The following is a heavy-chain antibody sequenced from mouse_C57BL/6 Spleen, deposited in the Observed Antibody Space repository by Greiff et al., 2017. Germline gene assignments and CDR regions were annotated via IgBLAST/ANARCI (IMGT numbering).Heavy chain of an antibody. CDR1: GYTFTDYE. Sequence: VQLVESGAELVRPGASVTLSCKASGYTFTDYEMHWVKQTPVHGLEWIGAIDPETGGTAYNQKFKGKAILTADKSSSTAYMELRSLTSEDSAVYYCTRSETAQSHFDYWGQGTTLTVSS. D-gene: IGHD3-2*02. J-gene: IGHJ2*01. CDR2: IDPETGGT. V-gene: IGHV1-15*01. CDR3: TRSETAQSHFDY.